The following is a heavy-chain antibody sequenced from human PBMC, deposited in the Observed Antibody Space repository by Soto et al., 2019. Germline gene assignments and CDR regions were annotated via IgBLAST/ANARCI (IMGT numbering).Heavy chain of an antibody. CDR3: AKDPLTDY. CDR2: ISGSGGGT. V-gene: IGHV3-23*01. CDR1: GFTFNIYA. Sequence: GGSLRLSCAASGFTFNIYAMSWVRQAPGKGLEWVSAISGSGGGTYYADSVKGRFTISRDNSNNTLYLQMSSLRAEDTAVYYCAKDPLTDYWGQGTLVTVSS. J-gene: IGHJ4*02.